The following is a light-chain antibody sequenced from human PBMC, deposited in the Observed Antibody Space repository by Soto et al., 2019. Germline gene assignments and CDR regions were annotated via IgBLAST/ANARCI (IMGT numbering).Light chain of an antibody. CDR1: SSDVGGYNY. CDR3: CSYTSSSTYV. V-gene: IGLV2-14*03. Sequence: QSVLAQPASVSGSPGQSITVSCTGTSSDVGGYNYVSWYQQHPGKAPQLMIYDVSYRPSGVSDRFSGSKSGNAASLTISGLQAEDEADYYCCSYTSSSTYVFGTGTKVPAL. J-gene: IGLJ1*01. CDR2: DVS.